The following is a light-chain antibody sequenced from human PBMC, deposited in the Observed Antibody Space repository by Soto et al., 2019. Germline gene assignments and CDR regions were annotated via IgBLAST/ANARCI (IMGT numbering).Light chain of an antibody. CDR1: SSDVGGYNY. CDR3: SSYTSSSTPCV. J-gene: IGLJ1*01. Sequence: QSVLTQPASVSGSPGQSITISCTGTSSDVGGYNYVSWYQQHPVKAPKLMIYDVTNRPSGVSDRFSGSKSGNTAALTISGLQAEDEANYYCSSYTSSSTPCVFGTGTKVTV. CDR2: DVT. V-gene: IGLV2-14*01.